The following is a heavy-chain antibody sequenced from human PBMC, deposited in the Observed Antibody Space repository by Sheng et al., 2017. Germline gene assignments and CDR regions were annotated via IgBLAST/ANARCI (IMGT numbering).Heavy chain of an antibody. D-gene: IGHD7-27*01. CDR2: ISAYTTNT. Sequence: QLQLVQAGAEVKKPGASVKVSCKASGYTFTSFGISWVRQAPGQGLEWMGWISAYTTNTNYAQKFQGRVTMTTDTSTSTAYMELRSLRSDDTAVYYCARQLGNWYFDLWGRGTLVTVSS. CDR1: GYTFTSFG. V-gene: IGHV1-18*01. CDR3: ARQLGNWYFDL. J-gene: IGHJ2*01.